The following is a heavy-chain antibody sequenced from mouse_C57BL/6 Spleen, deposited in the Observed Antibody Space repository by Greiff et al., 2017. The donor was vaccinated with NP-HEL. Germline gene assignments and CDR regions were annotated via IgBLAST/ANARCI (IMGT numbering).Heavy chain of an antibody. J-gene: IGHJ2*01. CDR2: INSNGGST. CDR1: GFTFSSYG. CDR3: ARMARTIN. V-gene: IGHV5-6-3*01. Sequence: VQLKESGGGLVQPGGSLKLSCAASGFTFSSYGMSWVRQTPDKRLELVATINSNGGSTYYPDSVKGRFTISGDNAKNTLYLQMSSLKSEDTAMYYCARMARTINWGQGTTLTVSS.